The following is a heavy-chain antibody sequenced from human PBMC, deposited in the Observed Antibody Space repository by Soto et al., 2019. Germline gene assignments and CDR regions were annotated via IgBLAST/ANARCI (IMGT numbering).Heavy chain of an antibody. Sequence: QVQLQESGPGLVKPSQTLSLTCSVSGGSISYSGYYWSWIRLHPGKGLDWIGFISSGGSTYYDPSLKSRATISIDTSLNQFSLRLTSVTAADTAVYYCARDQCTGGYCYSSYGGQGTLVTVSS. CDR2: ISSGGST. V-gene: IGHV4-31*03. CDR3: ARDQCTGGYCYSSY. CDR1: GGSISYSGYY. J-gene: IGHJ4*02. D-gene: IGHD2-21*02.